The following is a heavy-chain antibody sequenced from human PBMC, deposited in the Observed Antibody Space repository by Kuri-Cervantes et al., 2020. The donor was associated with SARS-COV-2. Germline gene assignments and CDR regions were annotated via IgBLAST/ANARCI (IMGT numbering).Heavy chain of an antibody. CDR3: ARWSGFFFDI. D-gene: IGHD3-3*01. CDR2: INHSGST. CDR1: GGSFSGYY. J-gene: IGHJ3*02. V-gene: IGHV4-34*01. Sequence: SQTLSLTCAVYGGSFSGYYWSWIRQPPGKGLEWIGEINHSGSTNYNPSLKSRVTISVDTSKNQFSLNLSSVTAADTAVYYCARWSGFFFDIWGQGTMVTVSS.